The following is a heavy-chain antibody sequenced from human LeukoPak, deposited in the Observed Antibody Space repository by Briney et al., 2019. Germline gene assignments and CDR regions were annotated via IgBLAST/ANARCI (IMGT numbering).Heavy chain of an antibody. Sequence: ASVKVSCKASGYTFTGYYMHWVRQAPGQGLEWMGWINPNSGGTNYAQKFQGRVTMTRDTSISTAYMELSRLRSDDTAVCYCARFPRTTGTTDLYGMDVWGQGTTVTVSS. CDR1: GYTFTGYY. CDR2: INPNSGGT. J-gene: IGHJ6*02. V-gene: IGHV1-2*02. CDR3: ARFPRTTGTTDLYGMDV. D-gene: IGHD1-1*01.